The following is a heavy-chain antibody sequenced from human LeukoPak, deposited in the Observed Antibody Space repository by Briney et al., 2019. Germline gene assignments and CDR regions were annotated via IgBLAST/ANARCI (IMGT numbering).Heavy chain of an antibody. CDR3: ARGRGTATMIVRVPMAFDI. CDR2: IYYSGST. J-gene: IGHJ3*02. D-gene: IGHD3-22*01. Sequence: SETLYLTCTVSGGSISSCYWSWIRQPPGKGLEWIGYIYYSGSTNYNPSLKSRVTISVDTSKNQFSLKLSSVTAADTAVYYCARGRGTATMIVRVPMAFDIWGQGTMVTVSS. V-gene: IGHV4-59*01. CDR1: GGSISSCY.